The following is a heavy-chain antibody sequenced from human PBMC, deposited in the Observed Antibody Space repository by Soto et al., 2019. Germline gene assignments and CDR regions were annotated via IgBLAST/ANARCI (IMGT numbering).Heavy chain of an antibody. CDR2: INAGNGNT. CDR3: ARNILGGTTDY. V-gene: IGHV1-3*01. D-gene: IGHD1-7*01. J-gene: IGHJ4*02. CDR1: GYTFTNYA. Sequence: ASVKVSCKASGYTFTNYAMHWVRQAPGQRLEWMGWINAGNGNTKYSQKFQGRVTITRDTSASTAYMELSSLRSEDTAVYYCARNILGGTTDYWGPGTLVTVSS.